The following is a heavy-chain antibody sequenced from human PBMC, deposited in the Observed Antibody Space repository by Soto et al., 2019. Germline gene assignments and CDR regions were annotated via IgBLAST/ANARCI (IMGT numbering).Heavy chain of an antibody. D-gene: IGHD1-7*01. Sequence: GASVKVSCKASGYTFTSYGISWVRQAPGQGLEWMGWISAYNGNTNYAQKLQGRVTMTTDTSTSTAYMELRSLRSDDTAVYYCARRAYNWNYGSYYYGMDVWGQGTTVTVS. J-gene: IGHJ6*02. V-gene: IGHV1-18*01. CDR3: ARRAYNWNYGSYYYGMDV. CDR1: GYTFTSYG. CDR2: ISAYNGNT.